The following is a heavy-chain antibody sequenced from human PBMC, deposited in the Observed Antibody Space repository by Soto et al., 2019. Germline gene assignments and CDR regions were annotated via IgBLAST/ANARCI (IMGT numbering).Heavy chain of an antibody. D-gene: IGHD4-17*01. J-gene: IGHJ4*02. CDR3: ATDDDGDSRDY. Sequence: EVQLLESGGGLVQPGGSLRLSCAASGFTFSSYAMSWVRQAPGQGLEWVSAISGSGGSTYYADSVKGRFTISRDNSKNTMYLQMNSLRAEDTAVYYCATDDDGDSRDYWGQGTLVTVSS. V-gene: IGHV3-23*01. CDR1: GFTFSSYA. CDR2: ISGSGGST.